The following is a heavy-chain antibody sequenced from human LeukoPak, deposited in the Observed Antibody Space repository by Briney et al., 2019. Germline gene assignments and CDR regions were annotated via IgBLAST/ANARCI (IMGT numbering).Heavy chain of an antibody. CDR2: IYHSGST. D-gene: IGHD6-19*01. CDR1: GGSISSSNW. CDR3: ARDISSSSGWYEGVGY. V-gene: IGHV4-4*02. J-gene: IGHJ4*02. Sequence: SGTLSLTCAVSGGSISSSNWWSWVRQPPGKGLEWIGEIYHSGSTNYNPSLKSRVTISVDTSKNQFSLKLSSVTAADTAVYYCARDISSSSGWYEGVGYWGQGTLVTVSS.